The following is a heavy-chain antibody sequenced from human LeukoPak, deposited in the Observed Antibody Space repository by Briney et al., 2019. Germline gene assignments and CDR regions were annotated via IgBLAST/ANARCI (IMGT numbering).Heavy chain of an antibody. CDR2: ISGSGGST. CDR1: GFTFSSYA. D-gene: IGHD1-26*01. Sequence: WASLRLSCAASGFTFSSYAMSWVRQAPGKGLEWVSAISGSGGSTYYADSVKGRFTISRDNSKNTLYLQMNSLRAEDTAVYYCAKDGSGSYYIFDYWGQGTLVTVSS. CDR3: AKDGSGSYYIFDY. J-gene: IGHJ4*02. V-gene: IGHV3-23*01.